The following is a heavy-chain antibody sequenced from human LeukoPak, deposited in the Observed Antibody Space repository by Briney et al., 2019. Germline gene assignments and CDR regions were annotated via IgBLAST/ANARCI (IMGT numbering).Heavy chain of an antibody. CDR3: ARDQGRWLQLEGDYYYGMDV. J-gene: IGHJ6*02. Sequence: ASVKVSCKASGYTFTSYGISWVRQAPGQGLEWMGWISAYNGNTNYAQKLQGRVTMTTDTSTSTAYMELRSLRSDDTAVYYCARDQGRWLQLEGDYYYGMDVWGQGTTVTVSS. CDR2: ISAYNGNT. CDR1: GYTFTSYG. D-gene: IGHD5-24*01. V-gene: IGHV1-18*01.